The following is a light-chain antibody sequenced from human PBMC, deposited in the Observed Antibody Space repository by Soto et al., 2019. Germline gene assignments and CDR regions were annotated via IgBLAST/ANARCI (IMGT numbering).Light chain of an antibody. CDR1: QSVSGW. V-gene: IGKV1-5*01. CDR2: DAS. Sequence: DIPITQSPSTLSSSVGDAVTVTCRASQSVSGWLAWYQQKPGEAPKLLIYDASSLETGVPSRFSGSGSGTEFTLTISSLHPDDFATYYCQQYNRYWTFGQGTKVDIK. CDR3: QQYNRYWT. J-gene: IGKJ1*01.